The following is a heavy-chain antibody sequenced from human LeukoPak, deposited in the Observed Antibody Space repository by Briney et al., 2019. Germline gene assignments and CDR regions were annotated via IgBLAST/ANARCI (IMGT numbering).Heavy chain of an antibody. CDR3: ARGLCSGGSCYFLFDY. D-gene: IGHD2-15*01. Sequence: PSGTLSLTCAVSGGSISSSNWWSWVRQPPGKGLEWIGEIYHSGGTNYNPSLKSRVTISLDTSKNQFSLKLSSVTAADTAVYYCARGLCSGGSCYFLFDYWGQGILVTVSS. CDR2: IYHSGGT. V-gene: IGHV4-4*02. CDR1: GGSISSSNW. J-gene: IGHJ4*02.